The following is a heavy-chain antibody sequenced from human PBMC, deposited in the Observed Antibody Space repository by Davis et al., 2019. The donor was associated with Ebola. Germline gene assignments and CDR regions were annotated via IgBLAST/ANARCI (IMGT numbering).Heavy chain of an antibody. CDR1: GLTFTDYF. V-gene: IGHV1-2*06. CDR3: ARSRDGYNSYFDY. J-gene: IGHJ4*02. CDR2: INPDTGGT. D-gene: IGHD5-24*01. Sequence: ASVKVSCKPSGLTFTDYFIHWVRQAPGQGLEWMGRINPDTGGTHYAQRFQGRVTMTRDTSFSTAYMELSRLRSADAAVYFCARSRDGYNSYFDYWGQGSLITVSS.